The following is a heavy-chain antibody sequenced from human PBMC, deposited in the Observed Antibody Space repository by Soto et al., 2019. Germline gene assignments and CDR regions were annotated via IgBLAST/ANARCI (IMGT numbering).Heavy chain of an antibody. CDR3: AAKGGTYYDFWSGYYTGNVRLGTPLNWFDP. CDR1: GGSFSGYY. D-gene: IGHD3-3*01. Sequence: QVQLQQWGAGLLKPSETLSLTCAVYGGSFSGYYWSWIRQPPGKGLEWIGEINHSGSTNYNPSLKSRVTISVDTSKNQFSLKLSSVTAADTAVYYCAAKGGTYYDFWSGYYTGNVRLGTPLNWFDPWGQGTLVTVSS. CDR2: INHSGST. J-gene: IGHJ5*02. V-gene: IGHV4-34*01.